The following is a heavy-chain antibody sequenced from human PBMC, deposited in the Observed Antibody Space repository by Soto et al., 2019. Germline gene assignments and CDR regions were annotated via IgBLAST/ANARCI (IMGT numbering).Heavy chain of an antibody. J-gene: IGHJ4*02. Sequence: PSETLSLTCTVSGGSISSYYWSWIRQPPGKGLEWIGYIYYSGSTNYNPSLKSRVTISVDTSKNQFSLKLSSVTAADTAVYYCARDLDLGHLAYWGQGTLVTVSS. CDR3: ARDLDLGHLAY. V-gene: IGHV4-59*01. D-gene: IGHD3-9*01. CDR2: IYYSGST. CDR1: GGSISSYY.